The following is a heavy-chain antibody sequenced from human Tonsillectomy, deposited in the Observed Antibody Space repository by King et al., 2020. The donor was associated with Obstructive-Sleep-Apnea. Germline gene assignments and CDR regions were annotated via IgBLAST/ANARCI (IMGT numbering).Heavy chain of an antibody. D-gene: IGHD1-26*01. Sequence: VQLVQSGAEVKKPGASVKVSCKASGYTFTSYYIHWVRQAPGQGLEWLGVYNPSRGGTVYARKFQDRVTMTRDTSTSPVNMELRSLRSEDTAVYFCARSDTAMETPSRKWGDCWGQGTLVTVSS. V-gene: IGHV1-46*01. CDR3: ARSDTAMETPSRKWGDC. CDR1: GYTFTSYY. CDR2: YNPSRGGT. J-gene: IGHJ4*02.